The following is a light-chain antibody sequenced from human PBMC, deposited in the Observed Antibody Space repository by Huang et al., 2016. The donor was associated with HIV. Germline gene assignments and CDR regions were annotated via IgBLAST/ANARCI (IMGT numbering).Light chain of an antibody. V-gene: IGKV3-11*01. CDR2: DAS. CDR1: QSVSSY. CDR3: QQRSSWLT. Sequence: EIVLTQSPATLSLPPGERATLSCRASQSVSSYLAWYQQKPGQAPRLLIYDASNRATGIPARFSGSGSGTDFTLTISSLEPEDFAVYYCQQRSSWLTFGGGTEVEIK. J-gene: IGKJ4*01.